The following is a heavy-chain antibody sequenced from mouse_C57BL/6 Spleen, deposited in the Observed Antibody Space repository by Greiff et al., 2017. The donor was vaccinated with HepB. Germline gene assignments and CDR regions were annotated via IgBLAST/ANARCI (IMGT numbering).Heavy chain of an antibody. J-gene: IGHJ3*01. CDR2: IDPENGDT. D-gene: IGHD2-3*01. CDR1: GFNIKDDY. Sequence: EVQLQQSGAELVRPGASVKLSCTASGFNIKDDYMHWVKQRPEQGLEWIGWIDPENGDTEYASKFQGKATITADTSSNTAYLQLSSLTSGDTAVYYCTTQPPYDFAYGGQGTLVTVSA. V-gene: IGHV14-4*01. CDR3: TTQPPYDFAY.